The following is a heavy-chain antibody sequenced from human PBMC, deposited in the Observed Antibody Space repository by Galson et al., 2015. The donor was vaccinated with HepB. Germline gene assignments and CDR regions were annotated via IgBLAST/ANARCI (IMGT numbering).Heavy chain of an antibody. CDR1: GFTFSNYA. CDR3: SRDRGPYCGSGSCYSELGNY. J-gene: IGHJ4*02. CDR2: TRSKAYGGTT. Sequence: SLRLSCAASGFTFSNYAMSWFRQAPGRGLEWVSFTRSKAYGGTTEYAASVKGRFTISRDDSKSIAYLQMNSLKTEDTAVYYCSRDRGPYCGSGSCYSELGNYWGQGTLVTVSS. D-gene: IGHD2-15*01. V-gene: IGHV3-49*03.